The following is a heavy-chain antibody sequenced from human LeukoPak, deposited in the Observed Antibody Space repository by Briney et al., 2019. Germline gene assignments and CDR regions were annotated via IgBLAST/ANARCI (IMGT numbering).Heavy chain of an antibody. Sequence: KSGGSLRLSCAASGFTFSDNYMSWIRQAPGKGLEWVSYISSSSSYTNYADSMQGRFTISRDNAKNSLYLQMNSLRAEDTAVYYCARDLEYTFDYWGQGTSVTVSS. D-gene: IGHD2/OR15-2a*01. J-gene: IGHJ4*02. CDR3: ARDLEYTFDY. CDR1: GFTFSDNY. CDR2: ISSSSSYT. V-gene: IGHV3-11*06.